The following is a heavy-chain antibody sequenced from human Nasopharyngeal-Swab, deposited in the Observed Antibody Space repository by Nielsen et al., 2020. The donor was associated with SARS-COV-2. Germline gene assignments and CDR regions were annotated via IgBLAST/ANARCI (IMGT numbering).Heavy chain of an antibody. CDR3: TTGPAAFLFIPYFFEN. CDR2: IRSGTDVETI. J-gene: IGHJ4*01. Sequence: ESLKISCAASGLTFTSAWMNWVRQAPGKGLEWVGRIRSGTDVETIDFAAPVKGRFTISRDDSKNTLYLQMNSLKPEDTAVYFCTTGPAAFLFIPYFFENWGHGTLVTVSS. CDR1: GLTFTSAW. V-gene: IGHV3-15*01. D-gene: IGHD2-21*01.